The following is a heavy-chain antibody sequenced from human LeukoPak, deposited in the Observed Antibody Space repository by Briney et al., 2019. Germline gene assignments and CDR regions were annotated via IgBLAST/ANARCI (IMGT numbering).Heavy chain of an antibody. V-gene: IGHV3-30*03. CDR2: ISYDGSNK. J-gene: IGHJ4*02. CDR1: GFTFSSYW. CDR3: ARDHFTFGGVIGFDF. Sequence: GGSLRLSCAASGFTFSSYWMHWVRQLPGKGLEWVAVISYDGSNKYYADSVKGRFTTSRDNSKNTLFLQMNSLRAEDTAVYYCARDHFTFGGVIGFDFWGQGTLVTVSS. D-gene: IGHD3-16*02.